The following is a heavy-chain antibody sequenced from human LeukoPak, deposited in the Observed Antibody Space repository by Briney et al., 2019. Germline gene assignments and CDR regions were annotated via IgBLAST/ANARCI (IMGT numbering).Heavy chain of an antibody. Sequence: SETLPLTCTVSGGFISSGSYYWSWIRQPAGKGLEWIGRIYTSGSTNYNPSLKSRVTISVDTSKNQFSLKLSSVTAADTAVYYCARDIEVAGLFDYWGQGTLVTVSS. D-gene: IGHD6-19*01. CDR2: IYTSGST. CDR1: GGFISSGSYY. V-gene: IGHV4-61*02. CDR3: ARDIEVAGLFDY. J-gene: IGHJ4*02.